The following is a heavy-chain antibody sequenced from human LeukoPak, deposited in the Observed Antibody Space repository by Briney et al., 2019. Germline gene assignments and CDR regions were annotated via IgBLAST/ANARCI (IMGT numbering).Heavy chain of an antibody. CDR1: GGSISSSSYY. CDR2: IYYSGCT. D-gene: IGHD3-3*01. V-gene: IGHV4-39*01. Sequence: SETLSLTCTVSGGSISSSSYYWGWIRQPPGKGLEWIGSIYYSGCTYYNPSLKSRVTISVDTSKNQFSLKLSSVTAADTAVYCCARVQYDFWSGYYRDYYYYYGMDVWGQGTTVTVSS. J-gene: IGHJ6*01. CDR3: ARVQYDFWSGYYRDYYYYYGMDV.